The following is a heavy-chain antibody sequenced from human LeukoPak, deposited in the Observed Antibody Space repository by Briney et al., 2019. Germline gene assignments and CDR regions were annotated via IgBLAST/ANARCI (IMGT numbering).Heavy chain of an antibody. J-gene: IGHJ4*02. CDR1: GGSFSGYY. CDR3: ARGRYDSSADV. D-gene: IGHD3-22*01. V-gene: IGHV4-34*01. Sequence: SETLSLTCAVYGGSFSGYYWSWIRQPPGKGPEWIGEINHSGSTNYNPSLKSRVTISVDTSKNQFSLKLSSVTAADTAVYYCARGRYDSSADVWGQGTLVTVSS. CDR2: INHSGST.